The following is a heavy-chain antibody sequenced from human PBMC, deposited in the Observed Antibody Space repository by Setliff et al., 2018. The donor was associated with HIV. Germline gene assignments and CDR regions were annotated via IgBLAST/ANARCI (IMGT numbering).Heavy chain of an antibody. Sequence: PGGSLRLSCSASGFSFSTYGMHWVRQAPGKGLEWVAFLSYDGSHETYADSVRGRFSISRDNSKNTLYLQMDSLRPEDTGFYYCAKDPFTSSWYGFDYWGQGALVTVSS. CDR3: AKDPFTSSWYGFDY. V-gene: IGHV3-30*18. CDR1: GFSFSTYG. J-gene: IGHJ4*02. D-gene: IGHD6-13*01. CDR2: LSYDGSHE.